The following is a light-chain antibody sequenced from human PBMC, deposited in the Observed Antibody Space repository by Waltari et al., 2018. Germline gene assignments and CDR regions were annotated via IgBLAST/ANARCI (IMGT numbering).Light chain of an antibody. J-gene: IGKJ4*01. CDR3: QQRRNWPLT. CDR2: YVS. Sequence: EIVLTQSPAILSFSPGERATLSCRASQSVGTYLAWYQQRPGQSPRLLIYYVSNRATGSPARFSGSGSETDFTLTISSLQPEDFAVYYCQQRRNWPLTFGGGTRVQI. V-gene: IGKV3-11*01. CDR1: QSVGTY.